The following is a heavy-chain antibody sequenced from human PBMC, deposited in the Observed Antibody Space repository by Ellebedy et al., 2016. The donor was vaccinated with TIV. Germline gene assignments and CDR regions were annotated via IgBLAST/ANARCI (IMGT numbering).Heavy chain of an antibody. CDR2: ISSSSTYI. J-gene: IGHJ4*02. D-gene: IGHD6-13*01. CDR3: AKAAAGSQDRLDY. CDR1: GFTFTNYY. V-gene: IGHV3-21*01. Sequence: GESLKISCAASGFTFTNYYFNWVRQAPGKGLEWVASISSSSTYIYYADSVKGRFTVSRDNARDTLYLQMNSLRVEDTAIYYCAKAAAGSQDRLDYWGQGTLVSVSS.